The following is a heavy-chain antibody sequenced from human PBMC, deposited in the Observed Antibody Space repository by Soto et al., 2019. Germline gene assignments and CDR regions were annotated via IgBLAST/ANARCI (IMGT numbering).Heavy chain of an antibody. Sequence: GASVKVSCKASGYTFTSYDINWVRQATGQGLEWMGWMNPNSGNTGYAQKFQGRVTMTRNTSISTAYMELSSLRSEDTAVYYCATYDILTGYGAFDIWGQGTMVTVS. V-gene: IGHV1-8*01. D-gene: IGHD3-9*01. CDR2: MNPNSGNT. CDR1: GYTFTSYD. CDR3: ATYDILTGYGAFDI. J-gene: IGHJ3*02.